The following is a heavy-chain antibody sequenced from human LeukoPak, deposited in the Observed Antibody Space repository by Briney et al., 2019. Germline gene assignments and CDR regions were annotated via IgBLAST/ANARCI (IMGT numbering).Heavy chain of an antibody. CDR1: GLTFTSQA. V-gene: IGHV3-23*01. CDR2: IDGLDGST. Sequence: GGSLRLSCAASGLTFTSQAMSWLRQAPGKGRVGGAAIDGLDGSTYYADSVRGRFTMSRENPKNTLSLQISSLRADDTALYFCSVHRGDYYDYWGQGTLVTVSS. D-gene: IGHD1-26*01. CDR3: SVHRGDYYDY. J-gene: IGHJ4*02.